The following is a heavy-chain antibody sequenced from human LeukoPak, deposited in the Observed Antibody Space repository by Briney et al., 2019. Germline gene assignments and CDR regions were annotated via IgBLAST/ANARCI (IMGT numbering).Heavy chain of an antibody. CDR2: IIPIFGTA. Sequence: EASVKVSCKASGYTFTSYGISWVRQAPGQGLEWMGGIIPIFGTANYAQKFQGRVTITADESTSTAYMELSSLRSEDTAVYYCARVSYGDPWTPQYYFDYWGQGTLVTVSS. V-gene: IGHV1-69*13. CDR1: GYTFTSYG. J-gene: IGHJ4*02. CDR3: ARVSYGDPWTPQYYFDY. D-gene: IGHD4-17*01.